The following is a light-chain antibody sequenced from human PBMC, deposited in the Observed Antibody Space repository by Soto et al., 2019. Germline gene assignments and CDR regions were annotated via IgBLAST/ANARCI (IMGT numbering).Light chain of an antibody. CDR3: CSYAGSSTPWV. V-gene: IGLV2-23*01. CDR2: KGS. Sequence: QSALTQPASVSGSPGQSITISCTGTSSDVGSYNLVSWYQPHPGKAPKLMIYKGSRRPSGVSNRFSGAKSGNTASLTISGVQAEDEADYYCCSYAGSSTPWVFGGGTQLTVL. J-gene: IGLJ3*02. CDR1: SSDVGSYNL.